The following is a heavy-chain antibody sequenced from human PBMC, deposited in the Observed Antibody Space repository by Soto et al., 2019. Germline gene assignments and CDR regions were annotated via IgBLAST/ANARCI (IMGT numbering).Heavy chain of an antibody. V-gene: IGHV1-46*01. Sequence: ASVKVSCKASGYTFTSYYMHWVRQAPGQGLEWMGIINPSGGSTSYAQKFQGRVTMTRDTSTSTVYMELSSLRSEDTAVYYCARGPFYDFWSGHPPSFMGPWFDPWGQGTLVTVSS. CDR3: ARGPFYDFWSGHPPSFMGPWFDP. J-gene: IGHJ5*02. CDR2: INPSGGST. CDR1: GYTFTSYY. D-gene: IGHD3-3*01.